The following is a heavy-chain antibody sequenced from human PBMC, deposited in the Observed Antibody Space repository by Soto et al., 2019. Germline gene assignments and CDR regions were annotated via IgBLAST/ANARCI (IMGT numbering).Heavy chain of an antibody. V-gene: IGHV4-38-2*01. CDR3: ARGAATVTPGWFDP. Sequence: SETLSLTCAVSGYSISSGYYWGWIRQTPGKGLEWIASSYHSGSTYYNPSLKSRVTISVDTSKNQFSLKLTSVTAADTAVYYCARGAATVTPGWFDPWGQGSMVTVSS. CDR2: SYHSGST. D-gene: IGHD4-17*01. CDR1: GYSISSGYY. J-gene: IGHJ5*02.